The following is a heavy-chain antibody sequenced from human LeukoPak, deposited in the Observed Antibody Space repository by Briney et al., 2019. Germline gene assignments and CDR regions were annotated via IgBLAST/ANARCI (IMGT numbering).Heavy chain of an antibody. J-gene: IGHJ5*02. V-gene: IGHV4-4*07. CDR2: VYTSGST. Sequence: SETLSLTCTVPGGSISGYYWSWIRQPAGKGLEWIGRVYTSGSTNYNPSLKSRVTMSIDTSKNQFSLNLSSVTAADTAVYYCAKSPSGRGGYNWFDPWGQGTLVTVSS. D-gene: IGHD3-16*01. CDR1: GGSISGYY. CDR3: AKSPSGRGGYNWFDP.